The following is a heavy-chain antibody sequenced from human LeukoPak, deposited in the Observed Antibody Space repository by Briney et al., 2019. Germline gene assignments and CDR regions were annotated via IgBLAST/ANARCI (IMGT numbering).Heavy chain of an antibody. CDR1: GFTFSNAW. V-gene: IGHV4-34*01. CDR3: ARGQPPYSAGSTYYAGGFYYYDN. CDR2: INHSGSA. J-gene: IGHJ4*02. Sequence: PGGSLRLSCAASGFTFSNAWMSWVRQTPGKGLEWIGEINHSGSAKYKPSLKSRVTISVTLSKNQFSLDLSSVTAADTGVYYCARGQPPYSAGSTYYAGGFYYYDNWGQGTLVTVSS. D-gene: IGHD1-7*01.